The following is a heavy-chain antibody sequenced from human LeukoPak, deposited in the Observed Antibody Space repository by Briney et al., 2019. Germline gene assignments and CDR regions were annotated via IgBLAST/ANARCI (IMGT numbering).Heavy chain of an antibody. CDR3: ARERSTVLYYYYYYMDV. Sequence: SETLSLTCAVYGGSFSGYYWSWIRQPPGKGLEWIGEINHSGSTNYNPSLKSRVTISVDTSKNQFSLKLSSVTAADTAVYYCARERSTVLYYYYYYMDVWGKGTTVTVSS. J-gene: IGHJ6*03. CDR1: GGSFSGYY. CDR2: INHSGST. D-gene: IGHD2-8*01. V-gene: IGHV4-34*01.